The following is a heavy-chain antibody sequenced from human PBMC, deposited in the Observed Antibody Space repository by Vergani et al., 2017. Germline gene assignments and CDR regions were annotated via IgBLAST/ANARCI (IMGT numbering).Heavy chain of an antibody. CDR3: ARYSRFGYCSGGSCAADY. V-gene: IGHV4-31*02. CDR1: GGSMKINDYY. Sequence: QVLLQESGPGLVKPSQTLSLTCIVSGGSMKINDYYWTWIRQHPVKGLEWIGSIYYTGGTYNNPSLKSRVTMSIDTSKNQFSLKLNSVTAADTAVYYCARYSRFGYCSGGSCAADYWGQGTLVTVSS. D-gene: IGHD2-15*01. CDR2: IYYTGGT. J-gene: IGHJ4*02.